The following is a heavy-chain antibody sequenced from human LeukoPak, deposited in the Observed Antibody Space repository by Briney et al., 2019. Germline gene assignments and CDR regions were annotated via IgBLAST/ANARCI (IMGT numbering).Heavy chain of an antibody. CDR3: ATDLHFGYCTATSCANY. Sequence: PGRSLRLSCAASGFTFISPWMTRVRQTPGKGMEWVGRIRSNPDGGATDYAAPVKGRFTISRDDSKNTLYLQMSSLRTEDTAVYYCATDLHFGYCTATSCANYWGQGTLVTVSS. V-gene: IGHV3-15*01. CDR2: IRSNPDGGAT. D-gene: IGHD2-2*03. CDR1: GFTFISPW. J-gene: IGHJ4*02.